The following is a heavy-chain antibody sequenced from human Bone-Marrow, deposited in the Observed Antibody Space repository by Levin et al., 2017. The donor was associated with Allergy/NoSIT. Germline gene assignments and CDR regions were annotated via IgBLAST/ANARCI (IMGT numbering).Heavy chain of an antibody. D-gene: IGHD3-10*01. CDR2: IYHSGST. CDR3: ARNGDYGSWKDYYYYYMDV. J-gene: IGHJ6*03. V-gene: IGHV4-30-2*01. CDR1: GGSISSGGYS. Sequence: SETLSLTCAVSGGSISSGGYSWSWIRQPPGKGLEWIGYIYHSGSTYYNPSLKSRVTISVDRSKNQFSLKLSSVTAADTAVYYCARNGDYGSWKDYYYYYMDVWGKGTTVTVSS.